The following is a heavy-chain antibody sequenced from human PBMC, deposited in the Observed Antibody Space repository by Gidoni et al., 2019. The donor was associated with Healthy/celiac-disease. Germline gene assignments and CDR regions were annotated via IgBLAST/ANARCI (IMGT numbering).Heavy chain of an antibody. Sequence: EVQLVESGGGLVKPGRSLRLSCTVSGFTFGAYAMGWLRQDPGKGLEWVGVIRSKAYGGTTEYAASVKGRFTISRDDSKSSAYLQMNSLKTEDTAVYYCTRGDYYDSSGYYYKFDYWGQGTLVTVSS. CDR3: TRGDYYDSSGYYYKFDY. CDR1: GFTFGAYA. CDR2: IRSKAYGGTT. J-gene: IGHJ4*02. V-gene: IGHV3-49*05. D-gene: IGHD3-22*01.